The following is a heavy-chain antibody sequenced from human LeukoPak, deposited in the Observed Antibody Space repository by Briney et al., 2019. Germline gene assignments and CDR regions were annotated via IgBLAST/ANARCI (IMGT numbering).Heavy chain of an antibody. J-gene: IGHJ3*02. Sequence: GGSLRLSCAASGFTFSNHWMTWVRQAPGKGLEWVANINQDGSEKYYVDTVKGRFTISRENAKNSLYLQMDSLRAEDTAVYFCARGPYSYDSSGAFDIWGQGTMVTVSS. V-gene: IGHV3-7*03. D-gene: IGHD3-22*01. CDR3: ARGPYSYDSSGAFDI. CDR2: INQDGSEK. CDR1: GFTFSNHW.